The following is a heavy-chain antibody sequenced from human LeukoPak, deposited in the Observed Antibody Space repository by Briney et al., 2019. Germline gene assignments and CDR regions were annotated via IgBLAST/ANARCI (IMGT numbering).Heavy chain of an antibody. V-gene: IGHV1-8*01. CDR2: MNPNSGNT. J-gene: IGHJ4*02. CDR1: GYTFTSYD. Sequence: ASVKVSCKATGYTFTSYDINWVRQATGRGLEWMGWMNPNSGNTGYAQKFQGRVTMTRNTSISTAYMELSSLRSEDTAVYYCARVGSGWYAFDYWGQGTLVTVSS. D-gene: IGHD6-19*01. CDR3: ARVGSGWYAFDY.